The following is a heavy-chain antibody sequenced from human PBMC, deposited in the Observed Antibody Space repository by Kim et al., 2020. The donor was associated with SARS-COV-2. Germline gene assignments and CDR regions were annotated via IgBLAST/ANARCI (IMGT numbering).Heavy chain of an antibody. CDR3: ARAHEYSSADAFDI. D-gene: IGHD6-6*01. J-gene: IGHJ3*02. V-gene: IGHV1-8*01. Sequence: AKKFQGRVTMTRNTSISTAYMELSSLRSEDTAVYYCARAHEYSSADAFDIWGQGTMVTVSS.